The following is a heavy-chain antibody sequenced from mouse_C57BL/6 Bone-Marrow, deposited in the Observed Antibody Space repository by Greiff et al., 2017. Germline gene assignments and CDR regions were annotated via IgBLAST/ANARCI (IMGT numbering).Heavy chain of an antibody. D-gene: IGHD1-1*02. Sequence: QVQLQQSGPELVKPGASVKISCKASGYAFSSSWMNWVKQRPGQGLEWIGRIYPGDGDTTYNGKFKGKATLTADNSSSTAYMQLSSLTSEDSAVYFCARSKLSYWGQGTSVTVSS. CDR1: GYAFSSSW. J-gene: IGHJ4*01. CDR3: ARSKLSY. CDR2: IYPGDGDT. V-gene: IGHV1-82*01.